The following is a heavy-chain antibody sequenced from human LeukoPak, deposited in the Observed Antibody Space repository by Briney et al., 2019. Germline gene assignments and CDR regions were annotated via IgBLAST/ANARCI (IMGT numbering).Heavy chain of an antibody. CDR2: IYYSGST. CDR3: ARASVYADSDY. D-gene: IGHD2/OR15-2a*01. V-gene: IGHV4-30-4*01. Sequence: SETLSLTCTVSGGSISSGDYYWSCIRQPPGKGLECIGYIYYSGSTYYNPSLKSRVTISVDTSKNQFSLKLSSVTAADTAVYYCARASVYADSDYWGQGTLVTVSS. CDR1: GGSISSGDYY. J-gene: IGHJ4*02.